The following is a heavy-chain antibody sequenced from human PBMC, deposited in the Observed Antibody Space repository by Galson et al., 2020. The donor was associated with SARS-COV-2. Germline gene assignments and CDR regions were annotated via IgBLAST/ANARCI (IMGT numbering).Heavy chain of an antibody. J-gene: IGHJ4*02. CDR3: AREAPGGTYSGCDH. CDR2: IKQDGSER. Sequence: GGSLRLSCATSRFTFSNYWMSWVRQAPGKGLEWVANIKQDGSERYYVNSVKGRFTISRDNAKNSLFLQMSSLRADDTAIYYCAREAPGGTYSGCDHWGQGTLVTVCS. D-gene: IGHD2-15*01. V-gene: IGHV3-7*03. CDR1: RFTFSNYW.